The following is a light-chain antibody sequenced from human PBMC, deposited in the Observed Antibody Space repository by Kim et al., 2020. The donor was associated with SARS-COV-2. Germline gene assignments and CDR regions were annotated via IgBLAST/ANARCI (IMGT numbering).Light chain of an antibody. CDR2: EVS. J-gene: IGLJ1*01. Sequence: QAVTISCTGPSSDVGGYNYVSWYQQYPGKSPKLMIYEVSKRPSGVPDRFSGSKSDNTASLTVSGLQAEDEADYYCSSYAGSNTHYVFGAGTKVTVL. CDR3: SSYAGSNTHYV. CDR1: SSDVGGYNY. V-gene: IGLV2-8*01.